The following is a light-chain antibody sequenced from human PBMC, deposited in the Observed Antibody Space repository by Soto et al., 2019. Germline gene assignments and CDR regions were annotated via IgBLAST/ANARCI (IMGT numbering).Light chain of an antibody. CDR2: GAS. CDR1: QSVSSSY. Sequence: EIVLTQSPGTLSLFPGERATLSCRASQSVSSSYFAWYQQKPGQAPRLLIYGASSRATGVPDRFSGSGSGTDFTLTISSLEPEDFAVYYCQQRSNWPLTFGGGTKVEIK. CDR3: QQRSNWPLT. J-gene: IGKJ4*01. V-gene: IGKV3D-20*02.